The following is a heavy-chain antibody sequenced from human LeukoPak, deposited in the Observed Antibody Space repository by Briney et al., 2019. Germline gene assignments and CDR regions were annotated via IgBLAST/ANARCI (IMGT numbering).Heavy chain of an antibody. D-gene: IGHD5-12*01. V-gene: IGHV3-11*06. CDR2: ISSSSSYT. CDR1: GFTFSDYY. J-gene: IGHJ4*02. Sequence: PGGSLRLSCAASGFTFSDYYMSWIRPAPGKGLQRVSYISSSSSYTNYEDSVKGRFTISRDNAKNSLYLQMNSLRAEDTAVYYCARGGIVATIRDFDYWGQGTLVTVSS. CDR3: ARGGIVATIRDFDY.